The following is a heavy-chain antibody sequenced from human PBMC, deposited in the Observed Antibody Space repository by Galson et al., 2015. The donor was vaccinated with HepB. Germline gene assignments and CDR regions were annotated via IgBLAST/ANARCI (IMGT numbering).Heavy chain of an antibody. CDR1: GFTFSNAW. D-gene: IGHD5-18*01. Sequence: SLRLSCAASGFTFSNAWMNWVRQAPGKGLEWVGRIKSKTDGGTTDYAAPVKGRFTISRDDSKTTLYLQMNSLKTEDTAVYHCTTQGQLLFWAVDTAMVGDAFDIWGQGTMVTVSS. J-gene: IGHJ3*02. V-gene: IGHV3-15*07. CDR3: TTQGQLLFWAVDTAMVGDAFDI. CDR2: IKSKTDGGTT.